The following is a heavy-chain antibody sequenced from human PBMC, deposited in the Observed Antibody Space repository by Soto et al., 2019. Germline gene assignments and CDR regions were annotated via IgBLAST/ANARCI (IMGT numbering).Heavy chain of an antibody. Sequence: SSVKVSCKASGGTFSSYAISWVRQAPGQGLEWMGGIIPIFGTANYAQKFQGRVTITADESTSTAYMELSSLRSEDTAVYYCARDSRHLANPYGMDVWGQGTTVTVSS. D-gene: IGHD2-2*01. CDR1: GGTFSSYA. V-gene: IGHV1-69*13. CDR2: IIPIFGTA. CDR3: ARDSRHLANPYGMDV. J-gene: IGHJ6*02.